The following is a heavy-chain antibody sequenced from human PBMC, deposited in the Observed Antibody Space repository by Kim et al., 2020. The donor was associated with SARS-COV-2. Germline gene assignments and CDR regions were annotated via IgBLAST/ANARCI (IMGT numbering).Heavy chain of an antibody. CDR1: GFTFSSYA. Sequence: GGSLRLSCAASGFTFSSYAMHWVRQAPGKGLEWVAVIWYDGSNKYYADSVKGRFTISRDNSKNTLYLQMNSLRAEDTAVYYCAKDLVTGTWALYGMDVWGQGTTVTVSS. J-gene: IGHJ6*02. CDR3: AKDLVTGTWALYGMDV. V-gene: IGHV3-33*06. D-gene: IGHD1-7*01. CDR2: IWYDGSNK.